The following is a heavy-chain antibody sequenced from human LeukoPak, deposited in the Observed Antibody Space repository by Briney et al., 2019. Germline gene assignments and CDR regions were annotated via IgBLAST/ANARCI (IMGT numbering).Heavy chain of an antibody. V-gene: IGHV3-48*01. Sequence: PGGSLRLSCSASGFTFSSYSMTWVRQAPGKGLEWVSYISSSSSTIYYADSVRGRFTISRDNAKNSLYLQMNSLRAEDTAVYYCARDWGRLYGSFDPWGQGTLVTVSS. CDR1: GFTFSSYS. J-gene: IGHJ5*02. CDR3: ARDWGRLYGSFDP. CDR2: ISSSSSTI. D-gene: IGHD2-8*01.